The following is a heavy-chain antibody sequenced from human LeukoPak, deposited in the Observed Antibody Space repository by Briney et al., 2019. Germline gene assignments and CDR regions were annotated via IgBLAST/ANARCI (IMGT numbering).Heavy chain of an antibody. V-gene: IGHV4-30-4*01. D-gene: IGHD5-12*01. CDR3: ARGWSGYGGYFDY. CDR1: GGSISSGDKY. CDR2: IYYSGST. Sequence: SQTLSLTCTVSGGSISSGDKYWSWIRQPPGKGLEWIGYIYYSGSTYYNPSLKSRVTISVDTSKNQISLKLSSVTAADTAVYYCARGWSGYGGYFDYWGQGTLVTVSS. J-gene: IGHJ4*02.